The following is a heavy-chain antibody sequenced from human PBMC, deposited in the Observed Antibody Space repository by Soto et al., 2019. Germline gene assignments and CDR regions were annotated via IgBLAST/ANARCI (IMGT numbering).Heavy chain of an antibody. J-gene: IGHJ4*02. CDR3: AREGGYVDY. CDR1: GGPIRSSSHY. Sequence: SETLSLTCTVSGGPIRSSSHYWGWIRQSPGTGLEWIGSIDESGDSYYNPSLKSRVTIFVDTSKNQFSLKLISVTGADSAIYYCAREGGYVDYWGQGTLVTAPQ. D-gene: IGHD1-1*01. CDR2: IDESGDS. V-gene: IGHV4-39*02.